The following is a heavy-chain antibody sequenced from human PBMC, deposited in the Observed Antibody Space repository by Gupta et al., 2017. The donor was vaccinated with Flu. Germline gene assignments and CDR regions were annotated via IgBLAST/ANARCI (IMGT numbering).Heavy chain of an antibody. Sequence: HYWSWIRQPPGKGLEWIGYNYYSGRNFYNPSLESRVTISVDTSKNQVSLNLSSVTAADTAVYYCARVQSSGHPYYYYYMDVWGRGTPVTVSS. V-gene: IGHV4-59*11. D-gene: IGHD3-22*01. CDR3: ARVQSSGHPYYYYYMDV. CDR2: NYYSGRN. CDR1: HY. J-gene: IGHJ6*03.